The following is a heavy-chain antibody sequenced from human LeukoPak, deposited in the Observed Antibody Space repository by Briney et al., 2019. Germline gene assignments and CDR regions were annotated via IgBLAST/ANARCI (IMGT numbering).Heavy chain of an antibody. D-gene: IGHD3-22*01. CDR2: IIPILGIA. V-gene: IGHV1-69*04. Sequence: SVKVSCKASGGTFSSYAISWVRQAPGQGLEWMGRIIPILGIANYAQKFQGRVTITADKSTSTAYMELSSLRSEDTAVYYCARDSSGTHGGFDYWGQGTLVTVSS. J-gene: IGHJ4*02. CDR1: GGTFSSYA. CDR3: ARDSSGTHGGFDY.